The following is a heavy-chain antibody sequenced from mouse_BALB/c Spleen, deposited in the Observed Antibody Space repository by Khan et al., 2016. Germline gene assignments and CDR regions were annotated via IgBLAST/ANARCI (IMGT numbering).Heavy chain of an antibody. CDR3: ARKGGYYALFAY. D-gene: IGHD2-3*01. V-gene: IGHV9-2-1*01. CDR2: INTETGEP. CDR1: GYTFTDYS. Sequence: QIQLVQSGPELKKPGETVKISCKASGYTFTDYSMHWVKQAPGKGLKWMGWINTETGEPTYADDFKGRFAFSLETSASTAYLQINNLKNEDTATYYCARKGGYYALFAYWGQGTLVTVSA. J-gene: IGHJ3*01.